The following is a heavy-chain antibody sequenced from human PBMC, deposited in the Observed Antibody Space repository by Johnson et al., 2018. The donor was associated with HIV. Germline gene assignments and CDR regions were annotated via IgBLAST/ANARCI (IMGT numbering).Heavy chain of an antibody. D-gene: IGHD2-21*02. Sequence: QMQLVESGGGVVQPGGSLRLSCAASGFTFTSYAMHWIRQAPGKGLEWVALVSYDGSNIHYADSVKGRFTISRDNSKNTMYLQMSSLRAEDTAVYYCAKDLVVTAPGAFDIWGQGTMVTVSS. CDR2: VSYDGSNI. V-gene: IGHV3-30-3*02. CDR1: GFTFTSYA. CDR3: AKDLVVTAPGAFDI. J-gene: IGHJ3*02.